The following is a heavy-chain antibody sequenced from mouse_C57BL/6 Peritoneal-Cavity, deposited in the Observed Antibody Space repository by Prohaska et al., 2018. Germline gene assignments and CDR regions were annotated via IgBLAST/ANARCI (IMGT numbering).Heavy chain of an antibody. Sequence: VNLLQSGGFLVQPAGSLKLSCAASGIDFSLYWMSWGRRVPGKELEWIGEINPESSTINYAPSLKDKFIISRYNAKNTLYLQMSKVRSEDTDVYYWASGNAYAKDNWGQGTSVTIS. CDR2: INPESSTI. V-gene: IGHV4-1*01. D-gene: IGHD2-1*01. J-gene: IGHJ4*01. CDR1: GIDFSLYW. CDR3: ASGNAYAKDN.